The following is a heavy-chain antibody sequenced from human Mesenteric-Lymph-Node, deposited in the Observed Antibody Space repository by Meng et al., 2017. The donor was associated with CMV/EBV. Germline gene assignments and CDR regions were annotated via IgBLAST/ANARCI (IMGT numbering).Heavy chain of an antibody. CDR3: ARGATMIRGVKNWFDP. Sequence: SGGTFDSHAITWVRQAPGQGLEWMGRIIPVIGTGNYAQKFQGRVTITADKSTSTSHMELSSLRSEDTAVYYCARGATMIRGVKNWFDPWGQGTLVTVSS. CDR2: IIPVIGTG. CDR1: GGTFDSHA. V-gene: IGHV1-69*04. D-gene: IGHD3-10*01. J-gene: IGHJ5*02.